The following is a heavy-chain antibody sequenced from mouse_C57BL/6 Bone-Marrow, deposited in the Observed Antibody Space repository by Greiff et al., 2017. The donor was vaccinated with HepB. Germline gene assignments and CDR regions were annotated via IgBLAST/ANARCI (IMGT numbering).Heavy chain of an antibody. CDR2: IHPNSGST. J-gene: IGHJ4*01. CDR3: GVGSSYDYAMDY. V-gene: IGHV1-64*01. CDR1: GYTFTSYW. Sequence: VQLQQPGAELVKPGASVKLSCKASGYTFTSYWMHWVKQRPGQGLEWIGMIHPNSGSTNYNEKFKSKATLTVDKSSSTAYMQLSSLTSEDSAVYYCGVGSSYDYAMDYWGQGTSVTVSS. D-gene: IGHD1-1*01.